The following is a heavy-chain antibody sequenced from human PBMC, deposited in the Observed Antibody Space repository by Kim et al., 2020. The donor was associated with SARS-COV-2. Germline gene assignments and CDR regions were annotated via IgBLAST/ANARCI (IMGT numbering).Heavy chain of an antibody. V-gene: IGHV3-30*07. J-gene: IGHJ6*02. D-gene: IGHD1-26*01. CDR3: ARDMTGIVGAPGGMDV. Sequence: SETGRFTISRDNSKNTLYLQMNSLRAEDTAVYYCARDMTGIVGAPGGMDVWGQGTTVTVSS.